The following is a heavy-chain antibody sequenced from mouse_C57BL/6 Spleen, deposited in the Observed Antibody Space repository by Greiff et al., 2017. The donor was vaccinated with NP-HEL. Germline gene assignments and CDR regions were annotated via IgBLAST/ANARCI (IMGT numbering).Heavy chain of an antibody. CDR2: IDPSDSYT. V-gene: IGHV1-59*01. J-gene: IGHJ3*01. D-gene: IGHD3-1*01. Sequence: QVQLQQPGAELVRPGTSVKLSCKASGYTFTSYWMHWVKQRPGQGLEWIGVIDPSDSYTNYNQKFKGKATLTVDTSSSTAYMQLSSLASEDSAVYYCARSGTSAYWGQGTLVTVSA. CDR1: GYTFTSYW. CDR3: ARSGTSAY.